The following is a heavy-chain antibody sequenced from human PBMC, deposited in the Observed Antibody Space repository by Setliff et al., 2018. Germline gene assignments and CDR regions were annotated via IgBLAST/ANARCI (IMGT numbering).Heavy chain of an antibody. D-gene: IGHD3-3*01. V-gene: IGHV4-39*01. Sequence: ETLSLTCTVSGGSISSSSHYWGWIRQPPGKGLEWIGSIYYTGSTYYNPSLKSRVTMSVDTSKRQFSLKLSSVTAADMAVYYCRFWSGYYKNDYWAQGTVVTVSS. J-gene: IGHJ4*02. CDR3: RFWSGYYKNDY. CDR1: GGSISSSSHY. CDR2: IYYTGST.